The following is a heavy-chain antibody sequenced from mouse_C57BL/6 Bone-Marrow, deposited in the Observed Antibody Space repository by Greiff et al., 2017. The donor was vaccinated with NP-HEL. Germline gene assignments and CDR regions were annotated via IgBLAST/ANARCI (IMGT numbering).Heavy chain of an antibody. CDR2: LNPSTGGT. V-gene: IGHV1-42*01. Sequence: EVQLQQSGPELVKPGASVKISCKASGYSFTGYYMNWVKQSPEKSLEWIGELNPSTGGTTYNQKFKAKATLTVDKSSSTAYMQLKSLTSEDSAVYYCARWNDGYYTWFAYWGQGTLVTVSA. CDR1: GYSFTGYY. D-gene: IGHD2-3*01. CDR3: ARWNDGYYTWFAY. J-gene: IGHJ3*01.